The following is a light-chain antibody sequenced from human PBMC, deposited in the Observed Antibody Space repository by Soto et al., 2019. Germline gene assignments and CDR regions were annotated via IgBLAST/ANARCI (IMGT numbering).Light chain of an antibody. V-gene: IGKV3-20*01. CDR2: GAS. CDR1: QSVSSSY. CDR3: QQYGSSPPT. Sequence: EIVLTQSPGTLSLSPGETATLSCRASQSVSSSYLAWYQQKPGQAPRLLIYGASGRATGIPDRFRGSGSGTDFTLTITRLEPEDFAVYYCQQYGSSPPTFGQGTKVDIK. J-gene: IGKJ1*01.